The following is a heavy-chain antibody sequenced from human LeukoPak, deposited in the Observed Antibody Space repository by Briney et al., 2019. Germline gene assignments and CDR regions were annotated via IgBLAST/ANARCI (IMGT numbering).Heavy chain of an antibody. D-gene: IGHD3-10*01. CDR3: ARDQGGSGSYYTYYYYMDV. V-gene: IGHV1-18*01. CDR2: ISAYNGHT. Sequence: ASVKVSFTASGSTFTNFGISWVRQAPGQGLEWMGWISAYNGHTNYAQKFQGRVTMTTDTSTSTAYMELRSLRSDDTAVYYCARDQGGSGSYYTYYYYMDVWGKGTTVTSSS. CDR1: GSTFTNFG. J-gene: IGHJ6*03.